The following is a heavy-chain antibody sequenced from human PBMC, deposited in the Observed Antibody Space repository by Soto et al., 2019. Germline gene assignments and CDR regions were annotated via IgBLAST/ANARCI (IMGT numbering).Heavy chain of an antibody. CDR3: ARRLEDCSSTSCSFAEDYYSYMDV. CDR1: GYTFSSYD. D-gene: IGHD2-2*01. J-gene: IGHJ6*03. Sequence: GASVKVSCKASGYTFSSYDINWVRQATGQGLEWMGWMNPNSGNTGYAQKFQGRVTMTRNTSISTAYMELSSLRSEDTAVYYCARRLEDCSSTSCSFAEDYYSYMDVRGKGTTVTVSS. CDR2: MNPNSGNT. V-gene: IGHV1-8*01.